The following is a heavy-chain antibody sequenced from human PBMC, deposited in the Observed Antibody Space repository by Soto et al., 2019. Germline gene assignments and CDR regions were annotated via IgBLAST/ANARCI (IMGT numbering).Heavy chain of an antibody. CDR2: INHSGST. Sequence: SETLSLTCAVYGGSFSGYYWSWIRQPPGKGLEWIGEINHSGSTNYNPSLKSRVTISVDTSKNQFSLKLSSVTAADTAVYYCARGFTRRGYFQHWGQGTLVTVSS. J-gene: IGHJ1*01. CDR1: GGSFSGYY. V-gene: IGHV4-34*01. CDR3: ARGFTRRGYFQH.